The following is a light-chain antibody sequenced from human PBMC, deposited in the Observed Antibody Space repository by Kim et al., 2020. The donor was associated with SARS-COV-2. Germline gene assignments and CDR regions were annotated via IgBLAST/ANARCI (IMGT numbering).Light chain of an antibody. CDR3: NSRDISGNHVV. Sequence: ALGQTVRITCQGDSLRNFDANWYQKKPGQAPVLVIYYKSNRPSGIPDRFSGSSSGATASLTITEAQAEDEADYYCNSRDISGNHVVFGGGTKVTVL. CDR2: YKS. J-gene: IGLJ2*01. CDR1: SLRNFD. V-gene: IGLV3-19*01.